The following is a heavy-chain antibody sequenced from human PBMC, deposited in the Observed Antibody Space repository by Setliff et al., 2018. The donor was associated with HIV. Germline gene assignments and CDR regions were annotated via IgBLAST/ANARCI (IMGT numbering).Heavy chain of an antibody. D-gene: IGHD6-19*01. CDR2: INHSGIT. Sequence: LSLTCAVYGGSFSGYYWSWIRQTPGKGLAWIGEINHSGITKYNPSLKRRVTISVDTSKNQFSLKLRSVTAADTAVYYCARVPGYSSGTSYMDVWGKGTTVTVSS. CDR1: GGSFSGYY. J-gene: IGHJ6*03. CDR3: ARVPGYSSGTSYMDV. V-gene: IGHV4-34*01.